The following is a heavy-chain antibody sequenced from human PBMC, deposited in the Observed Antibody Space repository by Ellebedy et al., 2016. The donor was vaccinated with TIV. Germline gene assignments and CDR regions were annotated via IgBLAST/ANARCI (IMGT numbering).Heavy chain of an antibody. Sequence: GESLKISCAGSGFTFSNYAMNWVRQAPGEGLERVSSTSGSGGGTSYADSVKGRFTISRDNSKNTVYLQMNSLRVEDTAVYYCAKEGYRSGWYGGAFEIWGPGTTVTVSS. D-gene: IGHD6-19*01. V-gene: IGHV3-23*01. CDR3: AKEGYRSGWYGGAFEI. CDR2: TSGSGGGT. J-gene: IGHJ3*02. CDR1: GFTFSNYA.